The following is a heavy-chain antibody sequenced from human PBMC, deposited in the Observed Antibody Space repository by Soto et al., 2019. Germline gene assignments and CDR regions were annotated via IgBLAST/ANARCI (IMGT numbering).Heavy chain of an antibody. Sequence: ASVKVYCKASGYSFTGHQIHWVRQAPGQGLEWVGWINPNTGDTNYSQRFQGWVTMTSDTSISTAYMELTRLRSDDTAVYYCARGHGLRGYVLPYYSMDVWGQGTPVTV. CDR3: ARGHGLRGYVLPYYSMDV. D-gene: IGHD3-9*01. V-gene: IGHV1-2*04. CDR2: INPNTGDT. J-gene: IGHJ6*02. CDR1: GYSFTGHQ.